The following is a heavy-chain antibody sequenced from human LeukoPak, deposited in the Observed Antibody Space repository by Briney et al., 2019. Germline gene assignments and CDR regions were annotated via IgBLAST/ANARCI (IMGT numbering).Heavy chain of an antibody. V-gene: IGHV4-61*02. D-gene: IGHD3-10*01. J-gene: IGHJ4*02. CDR2: IYTSGST. CDR1: GGSISSGSYY. CDR3: ASSGSYEGSFDY. Sequence: PSQTGSLTCTVSGGSISSGSYYWCWIRQPAGKGLEWIGRIYTSGSTNYNPSLKSRVTISVDTSKNQFSLKLSSVTAADTAVYYCASSGSYEGSFDYWGQGTLVTVSS.